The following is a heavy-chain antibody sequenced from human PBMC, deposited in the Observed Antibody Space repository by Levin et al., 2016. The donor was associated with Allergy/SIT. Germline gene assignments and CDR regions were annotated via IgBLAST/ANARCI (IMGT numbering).Heavy chain of an antibody. CDR3: ARSSWHRGFDY. J-gene: IGHJ4*02. Sequence: SGPTLVKPTQTLTLTCTFSGFSLSTSGMRVSWIRQPPGKALDWLARIDWDDGKFYSTSLRTRLTISKDTSKNQVVLTMTNVDPVDTATYYCARSSWHRGFDYWGQGTLVTVSS. CDR1: GFSLSTSGMR. CDR2: IDWDDGK. V-gene: IGHV2-70*04.